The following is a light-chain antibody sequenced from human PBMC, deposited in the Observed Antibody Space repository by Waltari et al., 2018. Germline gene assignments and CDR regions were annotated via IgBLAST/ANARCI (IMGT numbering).Light chain of an antibody. Sequence: SSELTQDPTVSVALGQTVRITCQGDSLRRYSASWYQQRPGQAPVLVFYGQDNRPAGIPDRFSGSTSGATATLTITGTQAEDEADYYCLSRDISSTRFFGGGTRLTV. CDR3: LSRDISSTRF. CDR1: SLRRYS. V-gene: IGLV3-19*01. J-gene: IGLJ2*01. CDR2: GQD.